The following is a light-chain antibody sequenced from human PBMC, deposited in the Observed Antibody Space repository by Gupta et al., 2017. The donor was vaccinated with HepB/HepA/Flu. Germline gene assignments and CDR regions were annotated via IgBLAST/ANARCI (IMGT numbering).Light chain of an antibody. J-gene: IGLJ2*01. CDR1: RSNIGAGYD. V-gene: IGLV1-40*01. CDR3: QSYDSSLSGDVV. CDR2: GNI. Sequence: QSVLTQPPPVSGAPGQRVTISCTGSRSNIGAGYDVHWYQQLPGTAPKLLIYGNINRPSGVPDRFSGSKSCTSASLAITGLQAEDEADYYCQSYDSSLSGDVVFGGGTKLNVL.